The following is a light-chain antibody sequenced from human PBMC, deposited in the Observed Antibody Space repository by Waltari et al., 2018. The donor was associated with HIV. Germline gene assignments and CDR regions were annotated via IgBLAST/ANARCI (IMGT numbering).Light chain of an antibody. CDR2: EVN. V-gene: IGLV2-14*01. CDR1: SSDIGYYDS. Sequence: QSALTQPASVSGSPGQSITISCTGTSSDIGYYDSVSWYQQHPGKAPKLMIYEVNNRPSVISNRFSGSKSGNPASLTISGLQAEDEADYYCSSHTTSSTLYVFRTGTKVTVL. J-gene: IGLJ1*01. CDR3: SSHTTSSTLYV.